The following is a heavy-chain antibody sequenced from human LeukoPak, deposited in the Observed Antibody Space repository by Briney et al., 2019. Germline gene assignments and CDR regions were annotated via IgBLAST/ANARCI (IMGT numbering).Heavy chain of an antibody. CDR1: GYTFTSYD. D-gene: IGHD3-10*01. Sequence: ASVKVSCKASGYTFTSYDINWVRQATGQGLEWMGWMNPNSGNTGYAQKFQGRVTMTRNTSISTAYMELSSLRSEDTAVYYCAKVGSPLWFGELYFDYWGQGTLVTVSS. CDR3: AKVGSPLWFGELYFDY. V-gene: IGHV1-8*01. J-gene: IGHJ4*02. CDR2: MNPNSGNT.